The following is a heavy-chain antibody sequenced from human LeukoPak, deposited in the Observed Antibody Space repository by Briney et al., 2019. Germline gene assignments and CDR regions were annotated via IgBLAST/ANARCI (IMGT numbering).Heavy chain of an antibody. CDR1: GGSISSSSYY. CDR3: ARVKTDYYDSSGYPR. CDR2: IYYSGST. Sequence: SETLSLTCTVSGGSISSSSYYWGWIRQPPGTGLEWIGSIYYSGSTYYNPSLKSRVTISVDTSKNQFSLKLSSVTAADTAVYYCARVKTDYYDSSGYPRWGQGTLVTVSS. J-gene: IGHJ1*01. D-gene: IGHD3-22*01. V-gene: IGHV4-39*07.